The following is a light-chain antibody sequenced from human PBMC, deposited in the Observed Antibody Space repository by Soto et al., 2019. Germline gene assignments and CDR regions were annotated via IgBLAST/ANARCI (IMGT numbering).Light chain of an antibody. CDR2: GAS. V-gene: IGKV3-15*01. CDR3: QQYNSWPRT. CDR1: QSVNSN. Sequence: EIVMTQSPATLSVSPGERATLSCRASQSVNSNLVWYQQKPGQAPRVLIYGASTRATGIPTRFSGSGSGTEFILTISSLPSEDFAVYYCQQYNSWPRTFGQGTKVELK. J-gene: IGKJ1*01.